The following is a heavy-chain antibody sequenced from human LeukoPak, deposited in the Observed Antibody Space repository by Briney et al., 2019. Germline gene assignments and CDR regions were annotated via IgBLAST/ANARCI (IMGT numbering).Heavy chain of an antibody. CDR2: ISGGGGST. CDR1: GVTLSSYA. CDR3: AKGMTTVTSSDFDY. J-gene: IGHJ4*02. D-gene: IGHD4-17*01. V-gene: IGHV3-23*01. Sequence: PGGSLRLSCAAPGVTLSSYAMSWVRQAPGKGLEWVSEISGGGGSTYYADSVKGRFTISRDNSKNTLYLQMNSLRAEDTAVYYCAKGMTTVTSSDFDYWGQGTLVTVSS.